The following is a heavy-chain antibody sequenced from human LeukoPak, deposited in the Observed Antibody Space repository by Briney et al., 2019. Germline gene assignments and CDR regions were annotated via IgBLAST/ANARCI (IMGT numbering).Heavy chain of an antibody. V-gene: IGHV3-33*06. CDR2: VWHDGSKE. J-gene: IGHJ1*01. CDR1: GFTFRNYG. Sequence: GGSLRLSRAASGFTFRNYGMNWVRQAPGKGLEWVAGVWHDGSKEYYADSVKGRSTISRDNSKNTVWLQMNSLRAEDTAVYYCAKDDDTSGHFSYFQDWGQGTLVTVTS. CDR3: AKDDDTSGHFSYFQD. D-gene: IGHD3-3*02.